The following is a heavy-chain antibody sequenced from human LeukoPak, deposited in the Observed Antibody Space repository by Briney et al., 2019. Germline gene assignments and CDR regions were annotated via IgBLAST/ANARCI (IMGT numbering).Heavy chain of an antibody. CDR1: GGSISSYY. D-gene: IGHD3-10*01. V-gene: IGHV4-59*01. Sequence: SETLSLTCTVSGGSISSYYWSWIRQPPGKGLEWIGYIYYSGSTNYNPSLKSRVTISVDTSKNQFSLKLSSVTAADTAVYYCAKDLREWFGELLGVFDYWGQGTLVTISS. CDR2: IYYSGST. CDR3: AKDLREWFGELLGVFDY. J-gene: IGHJ4*02.